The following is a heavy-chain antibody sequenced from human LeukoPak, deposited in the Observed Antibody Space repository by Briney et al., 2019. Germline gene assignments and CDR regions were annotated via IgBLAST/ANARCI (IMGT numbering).Heavy chain of an antibody. J-gene: IGHJ5*02. CDR2: INPNSGGT. D-gene: IGHD2-2*01. Sequence: GASVKVSCKASGYTFTGYYMHWVRQAPGQGLEWTGWINPNSGGTNYAQKFQGRVTMTRDTSISTAYMELSRLRSDDTAVYYCARSGIVVVPAALGNWSDPWGQGTLVTVSS. CDR3: ARSGIVVVPAALGNWSDP. V-gene: IGHV1-2*02. CDR1: GYTFTGYY.